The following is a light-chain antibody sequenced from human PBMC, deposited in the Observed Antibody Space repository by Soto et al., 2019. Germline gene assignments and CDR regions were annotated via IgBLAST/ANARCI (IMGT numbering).Light chain of an antibody. CDR1: QSISNW. J-gene: IGKJ1*01. CDR3: QEYSSYTWT. CDR2: DAS. V-gene: IGKV1-5*01. Sequence: DIQMNQSPSTLSASVGDRVTITCRASQSISNWLAWYQQKAGKVPKIMIYDASTLESGVPSMFSGSGAGTECTLTISSLQPDDFATVYCQEYSSYTWTFGHGTKVDIK.